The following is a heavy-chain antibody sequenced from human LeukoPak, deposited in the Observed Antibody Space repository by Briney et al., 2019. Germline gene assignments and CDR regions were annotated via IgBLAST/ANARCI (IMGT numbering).Heavy chain of an antibody. D-gene: IGHD6-13*01. CDR2: INPSGGST. J-gene: IGHJ6*02. Sequence: ASVKVSCKASGYTFTSYYMHWVRQAPGQGLEWMGIINPSGGSTSYAQKFQGRVTITADESTSTAYMELSSLRSEDTAVYYCARADGIAGLGYYYYYGMDVWGQGTTVTVSS. CDR3: ARADGIAGLGYYYYYGMDV. V-gene: IGHV1-46*01. CDR1: GYTFTSYY.